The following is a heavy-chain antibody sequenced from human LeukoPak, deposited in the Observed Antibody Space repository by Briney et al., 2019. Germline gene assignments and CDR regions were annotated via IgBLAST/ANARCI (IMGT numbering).Heavy chain of an antibody. CDR1: GFAFSSYG. D-gene: IGHD3-22*01. V-gene: IGHV3-33*01. CDR3: ARDLNYYDSSGYSPFGD. CDR2: IWYDGSNK. Sequence: QSGGSLRLSCAASGFAFSSYGMHWVRQAPGKGLEWVAVIWYDGSNKYYADSVKGRFTISRDNSKNTLYLQMNSLRAEDTAVYYCARDLNYYDSSGYSPFGDWGQGTLVTVSS. J-gene: IGHJ4*02.